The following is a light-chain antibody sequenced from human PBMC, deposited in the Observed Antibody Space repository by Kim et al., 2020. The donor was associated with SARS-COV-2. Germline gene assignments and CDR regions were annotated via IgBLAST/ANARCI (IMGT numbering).Light chain of an antibody. Sequence: QSITISCTGTSSDVGSYNLVSWYQQHPGKAPKLMIYEVSKRPSGVSNRFSGSKSGNTASPTISGLQAEDEADYYCCSYAGSSTSKVFGGGTQLTVL. CDR3: CSYAGSSTSKV. V-gene: IGLV2-23*02. CDR1: SSDVGSYNL. J-gene: IGLJ3*02. CDR2: EVS.